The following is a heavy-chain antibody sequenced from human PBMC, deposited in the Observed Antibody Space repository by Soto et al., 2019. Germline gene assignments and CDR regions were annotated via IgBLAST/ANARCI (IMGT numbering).Heavy chain of an antibody. CDR2: IIPILGIA. D-gene: IGHD4-17*01. V-gene: IGHV1-69*08. CDR3: ARDEYGALAGD. Sequence: QVQLVQSGAEVKKPGSSVKVSCKASGGTFSSYTISWVRQAPGQGLEWMGRIIPILGIANYAQKFQGRVTITADKSTSTAYMELSSLRSEDTAVYSCARDEYGALAGDWGQGTLVTVSS. CDR1: GGTFSSYT. J-gene: IGHJ4*02.